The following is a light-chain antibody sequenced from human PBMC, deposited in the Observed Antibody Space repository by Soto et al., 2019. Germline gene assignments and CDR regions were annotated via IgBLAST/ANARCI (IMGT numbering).Light chain of an antibody. V-gene: IGKV1-5*03. Sequence: DIHMTQSPSTLSASVGGRVTITCRASQSISSSLAWYQQKPGKAPKLLIYKASNLESGVPSRFSGSGSGTDFTLTISSLQPDDFATYYCQQYNAFPPTFGQGTMVEIK. J-gene: IGKJ1*01. CDR2: KAS. CDR1: QSISSS. CDR3: QQYNAFPPT.